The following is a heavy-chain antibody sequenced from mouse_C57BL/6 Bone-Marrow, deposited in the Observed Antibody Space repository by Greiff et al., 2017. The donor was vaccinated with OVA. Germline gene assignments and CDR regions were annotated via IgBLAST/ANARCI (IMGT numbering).Heavy chain of an antibody. CDR3: QTVVGGDWFAY. CDR1: GFTFSDAW. D-gene: IGHD1-1*01. CDR2: IRNKANTHAT. Sequence: EVMLVESGGGLVQPGGSMKLSCAASGFTFSDAWMDWVRQSPEKGLEWVAEIRNKANTHATYYAESVKGRFTISRDDSKSSVYLQMNSLRAEDTGIYYCQTVVGGDWFAYWGQGTLVTVSA. V-gene: IGHV6-6*01. J-gene: IGHJ3*01.